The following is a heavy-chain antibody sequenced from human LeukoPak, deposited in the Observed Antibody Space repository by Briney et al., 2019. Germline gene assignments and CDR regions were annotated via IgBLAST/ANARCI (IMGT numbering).Heavy chain of an antibody. CDR1: GYTFTRHG. J-gene: IGHJ2*01. Sequence: ASVKVSCKASGYTFTRHGIAWVRQAPGQGLEWMGWISTYNGDTNYAQNFQGRVTMTRDTSTSTAYLELRSLRFDDTAVYYCARDGTAPAPKYFDVWGRGTQVTVSS. D-gene: IGHD1/OR15-1a*01. CDR2: ISTYNGDT. V-gene: IGHV1-18*04. CDR3: ARDGTAPAPKYFDV.